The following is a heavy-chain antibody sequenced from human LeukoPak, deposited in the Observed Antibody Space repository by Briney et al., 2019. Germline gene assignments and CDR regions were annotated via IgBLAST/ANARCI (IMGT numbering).Heavy chain of an antibody. J-gene: IGHJ4*02. D-gene: IGHD7-27*01. CDR1: GFFFSDFY. CDR3: ARAWGSADY. Sequence: SGGSLRLSCSASGFFFSDFYMSWIRQTPGKGLEWISYISGSGGDIYYGDSVKGRFTISRDNSKNSLYLQMNSLRAEDTALYYCARAWGSADYWGQGTLVTVSS. V-gene: IGHV3-11*01. CDR2: ISGSGGDI.